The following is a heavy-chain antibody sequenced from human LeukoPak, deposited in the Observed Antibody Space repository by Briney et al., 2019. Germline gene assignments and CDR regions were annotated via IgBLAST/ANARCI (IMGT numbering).Heavy chain of an antibody. J-gene: IGHJ2*01. V-gene: IGHV3-7*01. D-gene: IGHD5-12*01. CDR2: IKQDGSEK. Sequence: GGSLRLSCAAPGFTFSSYWMSWVRQAPGKGLEWVANIKQDGSEKYYVDSVEGRFTISRDNAKNSLYLQMNSLRAEDTAVYYCARDLVATVNWYFDLWGRGTLVTVSS. CDR1: GFTFSSYW. CDR3: ARDLVATVNWYFDL.